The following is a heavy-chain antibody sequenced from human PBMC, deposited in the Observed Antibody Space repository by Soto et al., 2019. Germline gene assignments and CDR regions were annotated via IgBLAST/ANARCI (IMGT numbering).Heavy chain of an antibody. V-gene: IGHV3-30*18. CDR2: ISYDGSNK. D-gene: IGHD4-17*01. Sequence: QVQLVESGGGVVQPGRSLRLSCAASGFTFSSYGMHWVRQAPGKGLEWVAVISYDGSNKYYADSVKGRFTISRDYSKNTLYLQMNSLRAEDTAVYYCAKILQLGDYAYYYYGMDVWGQGTTVTVSS. J-gene: IGHJ6*02. CDR3: AKILQLGDYAYYYYGMDV. CDR1: GFTFSSYG.